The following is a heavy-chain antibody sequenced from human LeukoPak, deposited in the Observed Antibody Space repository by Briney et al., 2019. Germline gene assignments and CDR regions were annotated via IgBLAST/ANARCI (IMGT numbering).Heavy chain of an antibody. CDR2: IRYDGSNK. V-gene: IGHV3-33*01. J-gene: IGHJ4*02. CDR1: GFTFSSYG. Sequence: HPGGSLRLSCAASGFTFSSYGMHWVRQAPGKGLEWVALIRYDGSNKYHADSVKGRFTISRDNSKNTLYLQMNSLRAEDTAVYYCARPESGNYYFDYWGQGTLVTVSS. D-gene: IGHD1-26*01. CDR3: ARPESGNYYFDY.